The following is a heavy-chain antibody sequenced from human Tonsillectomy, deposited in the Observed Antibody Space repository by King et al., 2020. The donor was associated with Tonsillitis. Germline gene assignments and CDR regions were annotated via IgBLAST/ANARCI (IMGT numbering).Heavy chain of an antibody. D-gene: IGHD2-2*01. J-gene: IGHJ4*02. CDR1: GFTFSSYS. CDR2: ISSSSSYI. Sequence: VQLVESGGGLVKPGGSLRLSCAASGFTFSSYSMNWVRQAPGKGLEWVSSISSSSSYIYYADPVKGRFTISRDNAKNSLYLQMNSLRAEDTAVYYCARVSPRYCSSTSCWQIDDWGQGTLVTVSS. CDR3: ARVSPRYCSSTSCWQIDD. V-gene: IGHV3-21*01.